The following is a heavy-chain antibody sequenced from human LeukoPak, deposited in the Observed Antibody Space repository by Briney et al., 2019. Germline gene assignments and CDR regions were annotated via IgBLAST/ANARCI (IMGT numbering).Heavy chain of an antibody. V-gene: IGHV4-30-4*01. CDR3: ARVGVVRGVTIFDY. D-gene: IGHD3-10*01. Sequence: TSETLSLTCTVSGGSISSGDYYWSWIRQPPGKGLEWIGYIYYSGSTYYNPSLKSRVTISVDTSKNQFSLNLSSVTAADTAVYYCARVGVVRGVTIFDYWGQGTLVTVSS. CDR1: GGSISSGDYY. CDR2: IYYSGST. J-gene: IGHJ4*02.